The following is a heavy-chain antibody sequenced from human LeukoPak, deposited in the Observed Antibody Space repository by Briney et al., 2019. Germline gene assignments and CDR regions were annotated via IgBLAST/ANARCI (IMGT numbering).Heavy chain of an antibody. CDR2: INHSGST. Sequence: SETLSLTCTVSGGSISGSSYYWGWIRQPPGKGLEWIGEINHSGSTNYNPSLKSRVTISVDTSKNQFSLKLSSVTAADTAVYYCATLSGAYCYWGQGTLVTVSS. V-gene: IGHV4-39*07. CDR3: ATLSGAYCY. D-gene: IGHD3-16*02. CDR1: GGSISGSSYY. J-gene: IGHJ4*02.